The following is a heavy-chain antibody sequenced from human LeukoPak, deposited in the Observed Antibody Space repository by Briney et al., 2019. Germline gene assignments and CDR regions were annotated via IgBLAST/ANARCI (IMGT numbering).Heavy chain of an antibody. CDR3: ARDGLVWFGELYYFDY. CDR2: ISSSSSYI. Sequence: GGSLRLSCAASGFTFSSYSMNWVRQAPGKGLEWVSSISSSSSYIYYADSVKGRFTISRDNAKNSLYLQMNSLRAEDTAVYYCARDGLVWFGELYYFDYWSQGTLVTVSS. J-gene: IGHJ4*02. CDR1: GFTFSSYS. D-gene: IGHD3-10*01. V-gene: IGHV3-21*01.